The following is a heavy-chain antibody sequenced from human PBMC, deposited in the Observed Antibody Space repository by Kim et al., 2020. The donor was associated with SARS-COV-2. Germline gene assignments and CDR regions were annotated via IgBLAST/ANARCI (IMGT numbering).Heavy chain of an antibody. V-gene: IGHV4-59*01. D-gene: IGHD6-6*01. J-gene: IGHJ4*02. Sequence: THPPSLKSRVTISVATSKNQFSLKLCSVTAADTAVYYCAREVAARPYFDYWGQGTLVTVSS. CDR3: AREVAARPYFDY.